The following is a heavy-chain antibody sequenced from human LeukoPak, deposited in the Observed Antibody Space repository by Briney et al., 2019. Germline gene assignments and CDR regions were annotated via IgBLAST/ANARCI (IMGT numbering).Heavy chain of an antibody. J-gene: IGHJ4*02. V-gene: IGHV3-74*03. D-gene: IGHD3-10*01. CDR3: VRDNYGVDY. Sequence: GGSLRLSCAASGFTLSRYWMQWVRQAPGQGLVWLSHINSDGSGTTYADSVRGRFTTSRDNAKNTLYLQMNSLRAEDTAVYYCVRDNYGVDYWGQGTLVTVSS. CDR1: GFTLSRYW. CDR2: INSDGSGT.